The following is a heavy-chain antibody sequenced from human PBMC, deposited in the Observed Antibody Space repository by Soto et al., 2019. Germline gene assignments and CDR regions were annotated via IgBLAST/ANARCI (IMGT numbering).Heavy chain of an antibody. CDR2: ISYDGSNK. V-gene: IGHV3-30-3*01. D-gene: IGHD3-22*01. J-gene: IGHJ4*02. CDR1: GFTFSNYA. CDR3: ARTSTSGYYLSYFDY. Sequence: QVQLVESGRGVVQPGRSLRLSCAASGFTFSNYAMHWVRQAPGKGLEWVAVISYDGSNKYYADSVKGRFTISRDNSKNTLHLEMNSLRAEDTAVYYCARTSTSGYYLSYFDYWGQGTLVTVSS.